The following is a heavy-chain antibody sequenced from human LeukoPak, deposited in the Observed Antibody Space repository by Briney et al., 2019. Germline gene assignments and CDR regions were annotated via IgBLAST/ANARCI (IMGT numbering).Heavy chain of an antibody. V-gene: IGHV3-30*04. Sequence: GGSLRLSCAASGFTFSSYAMHWVRQAPGKGLEWVAVISFDGSNKHYADSVKGRFTISRDNSKNTLYLQMNSLRAEDTAVYYCARTRRTRTWVFDYWGQGTLVTVSS. D-gene: IGHD1-1*01. CDR3: ARTRRTRTWVFDY. CDR2: ISFDGSNK. CDR1: GFTFSSYA. J-gene: IGHJ4*02.